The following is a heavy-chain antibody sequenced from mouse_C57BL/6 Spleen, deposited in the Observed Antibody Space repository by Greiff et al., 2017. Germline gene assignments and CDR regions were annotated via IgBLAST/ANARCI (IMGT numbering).Heavy chain of an antibody. Sequence: EVKLVESGGDLVKPGGSLKLSCAASGFTFSSYGMSWVRQTPDKRLEWVATISSGGSYTYYPDSVKGRFTISRDNVKNTLYLQMSSLKSEDTAMYYCARLSLGYLDYWGQGTTLTVSS. CDR3: ARLSLGYLDY. J-gene: IGHJ2*01. CDR1: GFTFSSYG. V-gene: IGHV5-6*01. CDR2: ISSGGSYT.